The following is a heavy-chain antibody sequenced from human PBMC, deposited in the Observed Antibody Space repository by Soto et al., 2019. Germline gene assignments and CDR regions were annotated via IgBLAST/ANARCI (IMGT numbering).Heavy chain of an antibody. CDR1: GGTISSYY. CDR2: IYYSGST. Sequence: SETLSLTCTVSGGTISSYYWSWIRQPPGKGLEWIGYIYYSGSTNYNPSLKSRVTISVDTSKNQFSLKLSSVTAADTAVYYCARRHYDVWSKGGGDYYYIDVWGKGTTVTVSS. J-gene: IGHJ6*03. CDR3: ARRHYDVWSKGGGDYYYIDV. V-gene: IGHV4-59*08. D-gene: IGHD3-3*01.